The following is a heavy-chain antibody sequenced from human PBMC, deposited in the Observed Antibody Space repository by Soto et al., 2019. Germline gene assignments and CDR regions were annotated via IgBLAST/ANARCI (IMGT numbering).Heavy chain of an antibody. V-gene: IGHV3-23*01. CDR1: GFTFSSYA. CDR2: ISGSGGST. D-gene: IGHD2-15*01. CDR3: AKDLVVVAATRIGTVFDY. Sequence: GGSLRLSCAASGFTFSSYAMSWVRQAPGKGLEWVSAISGSGGSTYYADSVKGRFTISGDNSKNTLYLQMNSLRAEDTAVYYCAKDLVVVAATRIGTVFDYWGQGTLVTVSS. J-gene: IGHJ4*02.